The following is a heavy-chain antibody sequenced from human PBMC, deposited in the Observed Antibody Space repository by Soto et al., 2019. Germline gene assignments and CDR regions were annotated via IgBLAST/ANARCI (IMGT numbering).Heavy chain of an antibody. Sequence: EVQLLESGGGLVQPGGSLRLSCAASGFTFSSYAMSWVRQAPGKGLEWVSAISGSGGSTYYADSVKGRFTISRDNSKNTLYLQMNSLRAEDTAVYYCAKDEDIVVVPAAVFDYWGQGTLVTVSS. J-gene: IGHJ4*02. CDR2: ISGSGGST. CDR3: AKDEDIVVVPAAVFDY. CDR1: GFTFSSYA. V-gene: IGHV3-23*01. D-gene: IGHD2-2*01.